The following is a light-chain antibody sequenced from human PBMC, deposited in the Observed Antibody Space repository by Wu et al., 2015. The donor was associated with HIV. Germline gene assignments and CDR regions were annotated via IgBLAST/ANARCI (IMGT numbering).Light chain of an antibody. J-gene: IGKJ1*01. CDR3: QQRSNWPSWT. V-gene: IGKV3-11*01. CDR2: DAS. CDR1: QSVSSD. Sequence: EVVLTQSPGTLSLSPGERATLSCRASQSVSSDLAWYQQKPGQAPRLLIYDASNRATGIPARFSGSGSGTDFTLTISSLEPEDFAVYYCQQRSNWPSWTFGQGTKVEIK.